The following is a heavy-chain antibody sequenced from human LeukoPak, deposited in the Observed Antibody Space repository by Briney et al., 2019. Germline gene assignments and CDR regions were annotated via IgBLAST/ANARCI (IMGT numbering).Heavy chain of an antibody. Sequence: GGSLRLSCAASGFTFSNYAMHWVRQAPGKGLEWMAIIWYDGSYKYYADSVKGRFTISRDNSKNTLYLQVNSLAAEDTAVYYCARGNSDAFDIWGHGTMVTVSS. J-gene: IGHJ3*02. CDR1: GFTFSNYA. CDR2: IWYDGSYK. V-gene: IGHV3-33*01. CDR3: ARGNSDAFDI. D-gene: IGHD4-23*01.